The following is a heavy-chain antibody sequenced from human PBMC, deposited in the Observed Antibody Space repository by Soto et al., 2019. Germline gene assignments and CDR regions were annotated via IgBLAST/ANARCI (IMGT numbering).Heavy chain of an antibody. Sequence: VQLLESGGSTVQPGGSLTLSCTASGFTFTRYSMNWVRQAPGKGLEWVSSISSTTNYIYYGDSMKGRFTISRDNAKNSLYLEMNSLRAEDTAVYYCARESEDLTSNFDYWGQGTLVTVSS. CDR2: ISSTTNYI. CDR1: GFTFTRYS. V-gene: IGHV3-21*06. J-gene: IGHJ4*02. CDR3: ARESEDLTSNFDY.